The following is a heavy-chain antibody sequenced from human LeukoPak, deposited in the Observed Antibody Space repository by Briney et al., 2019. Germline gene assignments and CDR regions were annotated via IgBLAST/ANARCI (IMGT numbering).Heavy chain of an antibody. CDR2: IHWNGGSL. CDR3: ARGNYYDSVGYRWDFSYYYMDV. D-gene: IGHD3-22*01. V-gene: IGHV3-20*04. Sequence: RTGGSLRLSCAASGFTFDDYAMSWVRQAPGKGLEWVSAIHWNGGSLGYADSVKGRFTISRDNAKNSLYLQMSSLRAEDTAFYYCARGNYYDSVGYRWDFSYYYMDVWGKGTTVTVSS. J-gene: IGHJ6*03. CDR1: GFTFDDYA.